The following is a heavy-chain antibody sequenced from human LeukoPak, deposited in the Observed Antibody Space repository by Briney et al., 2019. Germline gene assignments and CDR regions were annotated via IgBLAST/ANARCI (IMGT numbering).Heavy chain of an antibody. CDR2: IIPIFGTA. CDR1: GGTFSSYA. CDR3: ASRKVRVRRYYYMDV. Sequence: SVKVSCKASGGTFSSYAISWVRQAPGQGLEWMGGIIPIFGTANYAQKFQGRVTITTDESTSTAYMELSSLRSEDTAVYYCASRKVRVRRYYYMDVWGKGTTVTVSS. D-gene: IGHD3-10*01. V-gene: IGHV1-69*05. J-gene: IGHJ6*03.